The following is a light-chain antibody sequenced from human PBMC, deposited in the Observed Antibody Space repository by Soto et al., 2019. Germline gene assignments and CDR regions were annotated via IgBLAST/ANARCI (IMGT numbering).Light chain of an antibody. J-gene: IGKJ3*01. CDR3: LQDFDYPFT. Sequence: IQMTQSPSSLSASVGDRVTITCRASQNIRNDLGWYHQKPGKAPNLLISAASNLHAGVPSRFSGTGSGTHFTLTISNLQPEDFGTYYCLQDFDYPFTFGPGTRVDL. CDR1: QNIRND. CDR2: AAS. V-gene: IGKV1-6*01.